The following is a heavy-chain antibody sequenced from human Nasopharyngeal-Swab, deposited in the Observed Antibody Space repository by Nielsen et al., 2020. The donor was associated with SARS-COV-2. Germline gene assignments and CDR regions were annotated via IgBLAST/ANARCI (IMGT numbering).Heavy chain of an antibody. CDR3: ARLSGWYLSLAFDY. D-gene: IGHD6-19*01. Sequence: GESLKISCAASGFTFSSYSMNWVRQAPGKGLEWVSYISSSSSTIYHADSVKGRFTISRDNAKNSLYLQMNSLRDEDTAVYYCARLSGWYLSLAFDYWGQGPLVTVSS. CDR1: GFTFSSYS. J-gene: IGHJ4*02. CDR2: ISSSSSTI. V-gene: IGHV3-48*02.